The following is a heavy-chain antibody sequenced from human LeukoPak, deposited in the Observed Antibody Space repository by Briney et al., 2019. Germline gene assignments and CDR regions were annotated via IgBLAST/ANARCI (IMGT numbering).Heavy chain of an antibody. CDR2: INPNSGGT. J-gene: IGHJ4*02. CDR1: GYTFTGYY. Sequence: ASVKVSCKASGYTFTGYYMHWVRQAPGQGLEWMGRINPNSGGTNYAQKFQGRVTMTRDTSISTAYMELSRLRSDDTAVYYCARDPDYYGSGSYYNGDGYWGQGTLVTVSS. D-gene: IGHD3-10*01. CDR3: ARDPDYYGSGSYYNGDGY. V-gene: IGHV1-2*06.